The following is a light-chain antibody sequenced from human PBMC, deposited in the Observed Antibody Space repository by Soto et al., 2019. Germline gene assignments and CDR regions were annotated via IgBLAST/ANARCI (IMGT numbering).Light chain of an antibody. V-gene: IGLV2-11*01. J-gene: IGLJ1*01. CDR2: DVI. CDR3: CSYAGSYSYV. Sequence: QSALTQPRSVSGSPGQSVSISCTGARSDVGGYDYVSWYQQHPDKAPKVIIYDVIKRPSGVPDRFSGSKSGNTASLTISGLQSDDEADYYCCSYAGSYSYVFGPG. CDR1: RSDVGGYDY.